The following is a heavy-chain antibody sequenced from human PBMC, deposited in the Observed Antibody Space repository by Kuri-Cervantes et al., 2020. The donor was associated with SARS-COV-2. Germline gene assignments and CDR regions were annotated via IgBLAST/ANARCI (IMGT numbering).Heavy chain of an antibody. D-gene: IGHD3-9*01. CDR2: IYYSGST. V-gene: IGHV4-59*08. CDR3: ARAPFEGDAFDI. Sequence: ESLKISCAVYGGSFSGYYWSWIRQPPGKGLEWIGYIYYSGSTNYNPSLKSRVTISVDTSKNQFSLKLSSVTAADTAVYYCARAPFEGDAFDIWGQGTMVTVSS. CDR1: GGSFSGYY. J-gene: IGHJ3*02.